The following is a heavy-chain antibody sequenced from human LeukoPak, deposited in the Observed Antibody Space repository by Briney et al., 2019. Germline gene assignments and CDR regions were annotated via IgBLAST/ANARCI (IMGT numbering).Heavy chain of an antibody. CDR3: AKELGYCSSTSCYRGFANPFDY. CDR2: ISGSGGST. CDR1: GFTFSSYA. D-gene: IGHD2-2*02. V-gene: IGHV3-23*01. J-gene: IGHJ4*02. Sequence: SGGSLRLSCAASGFTFSSYAMSWVRQAPGKGLEWVSAISGSGGSTYYADSVKGRFTISRDNSKNTLYLQMNSLRAEDTAVYYCAKELGYCSSTSCYRGFANPFDYWGQGTLVTVSS.